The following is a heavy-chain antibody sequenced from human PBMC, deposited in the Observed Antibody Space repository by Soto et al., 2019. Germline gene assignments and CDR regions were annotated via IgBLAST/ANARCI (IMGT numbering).Heavy chain of an antibody. CDR1: GFTFSSYG. Sequence: GGSLRLSCAASGFTFSSYGMHWVRQAPGKGLEWVAVISYDVSNKYYADSVKGRFTISRDNSKNTLYPQMNSLRAEDTAVYYCAKIRLSSGWTDYDYYGMDVWGQGTKVTVSS. J-gene: IGHJ6*02. V-gene: IGHV3-30*18. CDR2: ISYDVSNK. CDR3: AKIRLSSGWTDYDYYGMDV. D-gene: IGHD6-19*01.